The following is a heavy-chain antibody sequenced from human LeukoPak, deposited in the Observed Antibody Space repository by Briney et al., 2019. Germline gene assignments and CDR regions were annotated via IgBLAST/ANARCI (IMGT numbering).Heavy chain of an antibody. CDR3: AKENTIFGVVIIPFDY. CDR1: GFTFSSYS. CDR2: ISSSSSTI. Sequence: GGSLRLSCAASGFTFSSYSMNWVRQAPGKGLEWVSYISSSSSTIYYADSVKGRFTISRDNSKNTLYLQMNSLRAEDTAVYNCAKENTIFGVVIIPFDYWGQGTLVTVSS. D-gene: IGHD3-3*01. J-gene: IGHJ4*02. V-gene: IGHV3-48*01.